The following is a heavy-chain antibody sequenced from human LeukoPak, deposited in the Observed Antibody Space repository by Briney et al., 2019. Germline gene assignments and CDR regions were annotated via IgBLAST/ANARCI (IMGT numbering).Heavy chain of an antibody. CDR3: ARTRDYGLEY. D-gene: IGHD3-16*01. CDR2: ISSSGSSI. Sequence: GGSLRLSCAASGFTFSSYVMNWVRQAPGKGLEWLSHISSSGSSIQYADSVKGRFTISRDNAKNSLYLQMNSLRAEDTAVYYRARTRDYGLEYWGQGSLVTVSS. J-gene: IGHJ4*02. CDR1: GFTFSSYV. V-gene: IGHV3-48*03.